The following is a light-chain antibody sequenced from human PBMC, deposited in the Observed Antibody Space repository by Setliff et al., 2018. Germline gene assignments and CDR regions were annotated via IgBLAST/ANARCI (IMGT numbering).Light chain of an antibody. J-gene: IGLJ1*01. CDR1: SSDIGAYDY. CDR3: LSYTNSDTVV. V-gene: IGLV2-14*03. Sequence: QSVLTQPASVSGSPGQSITIYCIGSSSDIGAYDYVAWYQQHPGKAPKLMIYDVSHRPSGVSHRFSASKSGNTASLTISGLQVEDEADYYCLSYTNSDTVVFGTGTKVTVL. CDR2: DVS.